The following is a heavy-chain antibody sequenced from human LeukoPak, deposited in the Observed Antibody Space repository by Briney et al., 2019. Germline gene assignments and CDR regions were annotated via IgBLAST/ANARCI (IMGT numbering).Heavy chain of an antibody. D-gene: IGHD5-24*01. CDR1: GYIFSNYG. Sequence: ASVKVSCKASGYIFSNYGISWVRQAPGQGLEWMGWISGYNGNTYYVQKFQGRVTMTTETSTSTANMELRSLRPDDTAVYYCARVGPHRKMATTRYYFDYWGQGTLVTVSS. CDR3: ARVGPHRKMATTRYYFDY. CDR2: ISGYNGNT. J-gene: IGHJ4*02. V-gene: IGHV1-18*01.